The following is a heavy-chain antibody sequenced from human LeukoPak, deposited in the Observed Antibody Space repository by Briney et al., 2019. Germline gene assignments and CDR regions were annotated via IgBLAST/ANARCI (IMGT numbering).Heavy chain of an antibody. D-gene: IGHD3-10*01. V-gene: IGHV1-18*01. CDR1: GGTFSSYA. J-gene: IGHJ4*02. CDR3: VRDSDHAPDY. Sequence: ASVKVSCKASGGTFSSYAISWVRQAPGQGLEWMGWISAYNGNTNYAQKLQGRVTMTTDTSTSTAYMELRSLRSDDTAVYYCVRDSDHAPDYWGQGTLVTVSS. CDR2: ISAYNGNT.